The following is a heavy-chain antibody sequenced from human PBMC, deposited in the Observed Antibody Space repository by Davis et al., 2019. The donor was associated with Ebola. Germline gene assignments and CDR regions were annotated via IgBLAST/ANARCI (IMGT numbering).Heavy chain of an antibody. J-gene: IGHJ4*01. CDR3: ARRVGARSGFDY. V-gene: IGHV1-8*02. CDR2: MNPNSGNT. CDR1: GYTFTSYY. D-gene: IGHD1-26*01. Sequence: AASVKVSCKASGYTFTSYYMHWVRQATGQGLEWMGWMNPNSGNTGYAQQFQDRITMTRNISTGTAYMELNSLRSEDTAVYYCARRVGARSGFDYGGQGTLVTVSS.